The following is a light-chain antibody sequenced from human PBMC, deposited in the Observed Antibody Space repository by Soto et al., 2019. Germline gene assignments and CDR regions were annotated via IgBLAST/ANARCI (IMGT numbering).Light chain of an antibody. CDR1: SGPVFTSSY. V-gene: IGLV8-61*01. Sequence: QAVVTQEPSFSVSPGGTVTITCGLSSGPVFTSSYPNWYQQTPGQAPRTLIFNTNTRSSGVPDRFSGSILGDKAALTITGAQADDDSYYYCLLYLGGGIWVFGGGTQLTVL. J-gene: IGLJ3*02. CDR2: NTN. CDR3: LLYLGGGIWV.